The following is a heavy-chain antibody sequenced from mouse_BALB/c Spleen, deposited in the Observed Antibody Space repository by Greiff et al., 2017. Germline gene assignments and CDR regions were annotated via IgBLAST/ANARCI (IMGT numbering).Heavy chain of an antibody. Sequence: VQLQQSGPELVKPGASVKIPCKASGYTFTDYNMDWVKQSHGKSLEWIGDINPNNGGTIYNQKFKGKATLTVDKSSSTAYMELRSLTSEDTAVYYCARGRMDGNYVRFAYWGQGTLVTVSA. CDR2: INPNNGGT. J-gene: IGHJ3*01. CDR1: GYTFTDYN. V-gene: IGHV1-18*01. D-gene: IGHD2-1*01. CDR3: ARGRMDGNYVRFAY.